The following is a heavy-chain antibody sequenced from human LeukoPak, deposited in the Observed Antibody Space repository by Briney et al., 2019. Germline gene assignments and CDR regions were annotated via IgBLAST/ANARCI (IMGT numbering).Heavy chain of an antibody. CDR3: ARVYDGSWYYGMDV. CDR1: GYTFTSYA. V-gene: IGHV1-3*01. D-gene: IGHD3-10*01. CDR2: INAGNGNT. Sequence: AASVKVSCKASGYTFTSYAMHWVRRAPGQRLEWMGWINAGNGNTKYSQKFQGRVTITRDTSASTAYMELSSLRSEDTAVYYCARVYDGSWYYGMDVWGQGTTVTVSS. J-gene: IGHJ6*02.